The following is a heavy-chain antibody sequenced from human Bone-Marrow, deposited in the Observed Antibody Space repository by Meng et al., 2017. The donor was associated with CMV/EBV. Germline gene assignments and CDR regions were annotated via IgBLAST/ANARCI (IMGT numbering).Heavy chain of an antibody. J-gene: IGHJ4*02. CDR1: GGSLSRGGHY. Sequence: LPCPVSGGSLSRGGHYWSWIRQHPGKGLEWIGYIYYSGSTSYNPSLKSRVTVSVDTSKNQFSLKLTSVTAADTAVYYCARGIVAFDYWGQGTLVTVSS. D-gene: IGHD3-22*01. CDR3: ARGIVAFDY. CDR2: IYYSGST. V-gene: IGHV4-31*03.